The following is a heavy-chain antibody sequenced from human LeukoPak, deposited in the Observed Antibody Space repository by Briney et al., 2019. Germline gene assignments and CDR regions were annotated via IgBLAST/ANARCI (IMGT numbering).Heavy chain of an antibody. V-gene: IGHV1-69*05. J-gene: IGHJ4*02. CDR3: ARGVSSSWYHPFDC. D-gene: IGHD6-13*01. CDR2: IIPIFGTP. CDR1: GGTFSTYT. Sequence: RASVKVSCKASGGTFSTYTISWVRQAPGQGLEWMGGIIPIFGTPNYAQKFQGRVTLTTDESTSTAYMELSSLRSEDTAVYYCARGVSSSWYHPFDCWGQGTLVTVSS.